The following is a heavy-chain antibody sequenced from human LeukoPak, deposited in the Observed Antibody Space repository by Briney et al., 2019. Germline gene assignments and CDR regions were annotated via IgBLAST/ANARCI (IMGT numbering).Heavy chain of an antibody. Sequence: GRSLRLSCAASGFTFSSYGMHWVRQAPGKGLEWVAVISYDGSNKYYADSVKGRFTISRDNSKNTLYLQMNSLRAEDTAVYYCAGSSDPYYDILTGYGRGAFDIWGQGTMVTVSS. CDR3: AGSSDPYYDILTGYGRGAFDI. D-gene: IGHD3-9*01. J-gene: IGHJ3*02. CDR1: GFTFSSYG. CDR2: ISYDGSNK. V-gene: IGHV3-30*03.